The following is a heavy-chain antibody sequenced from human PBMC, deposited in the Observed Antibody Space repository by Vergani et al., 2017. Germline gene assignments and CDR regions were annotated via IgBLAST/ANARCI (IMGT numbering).Heavy chain of an antibody. CDR1: GGSISSYY. CDR2: IYYSGST. CDR3: ARQASVPAAISYYGMDV. Sequence: QVQLQESGPGLVKPSQTLSLTCTVSGGSISSYYWSWIRQPPGKGLEWIGYIYYSGSTNYNPSLKSRVTISVDTSKNQFSLKLSSVTAADTAVYYCARQASVPAAISYYGMDVWGQGTTVTVSS. D-gene: IGHD2-2*01. J-gene: IGHJ6*02. V-gene: IGHV4-59*08.